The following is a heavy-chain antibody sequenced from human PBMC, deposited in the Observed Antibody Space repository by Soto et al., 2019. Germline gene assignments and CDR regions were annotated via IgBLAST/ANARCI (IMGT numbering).Heavy chain of an antibody. CDR1: GFTFSSYD. CDR3: ARGPATAAGTDYYGMDV. D-gene: IGHD6-13*01. Sequence: HPGGSLRLSCAASGFTFSSYDMHWVRQATGKGLEWVSGIGPAGDTYYPGSVKGRFTISRENAKNSLYLQMNSLRAGDTAVYYCARGPATAAGTDYYGMDVWGQGTTVTVS. V-gene: IGHV3-13*01. J-gene: IGHJ6*02. CDR2: IGPAGDT.